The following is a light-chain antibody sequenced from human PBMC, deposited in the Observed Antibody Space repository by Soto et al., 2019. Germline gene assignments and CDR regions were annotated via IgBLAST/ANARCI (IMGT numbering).Light chain of an antibody. CDR2: GAS. J-gene: IGKJ5*01. V-gene: IGKV3-20*01. CDR1: QSITSSF. CDR3: QQYENSPIT. Sequence: EIGLTQSPGILSLSPGERASLSCGASQSITSSFLAWYQQKPGQAPRLLIYGASSRATGIPDRFSGTGSETDFTLTINRLEPEDFAVYYCQQYENSPITFGQGTRLEIK.